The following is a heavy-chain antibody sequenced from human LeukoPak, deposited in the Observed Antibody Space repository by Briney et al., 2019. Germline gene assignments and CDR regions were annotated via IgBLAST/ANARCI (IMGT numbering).Heavy chain of an antibody. CDR1: GGSISSSSYY. J-gene: IGHJ5*02. D-gene: IGHD6-13*01. CDR3: ARALAIAAAANGNNWFDP. CDR2: IYYSGST. Sequence: SETLSLTCTVSGGSISSSSYYWGWIRQPPGKGLEWIGSIYYSGSTYYNPSLKSRVTISVDTSKNQFSLKLSSVTAADTAVYYRARALAIAAAANGNNWFDPWGQGTLVTVSS. V-gene: IGHV4-39*01.